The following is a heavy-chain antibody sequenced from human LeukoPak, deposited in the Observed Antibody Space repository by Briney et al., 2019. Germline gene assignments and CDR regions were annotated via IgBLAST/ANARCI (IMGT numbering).Heavy chain of an antibody. D-gene: IGHD3-9*01. CDR1: GFTFSSYG. V-gene: IGHV3-30*18. Sequence: GRSLRLSCAASGFTFSSYGMHWVRQAPGKGLEWVAVISYDRSNKYYADSVKGRFTISRDNSKNTLYLQINSLRAKDTAVFYFANPPPYYGDILTGPPAFDPWGQGTLVTVSS. J-gene: IGHJ5*02. CDR2: ISYDRSNK. CDR3: ANPPPYYGDILTGPPAFDP.